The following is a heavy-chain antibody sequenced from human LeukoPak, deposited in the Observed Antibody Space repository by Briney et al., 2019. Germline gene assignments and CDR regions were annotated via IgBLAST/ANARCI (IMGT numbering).Heavy chain of an antibody. Sequence: PGGSLRLSCAASGFTFSNYWMSWVRQAPGKGLEWVANIKQDGSEKYYVDSVKGRFTISRDNAKNSLYLQMSSLRAEDTAVYNCARTAGYSSIVFAIWGPGTMVTVSS. CDR3: ARTAGYSSIVFAI. J-gene: IGHJ3*02. CDR2: IKQDGSEK. D-gene: IGHD2-2*01. V-gene: IGHV3-7*02. CDR1: GFTFSNYW.